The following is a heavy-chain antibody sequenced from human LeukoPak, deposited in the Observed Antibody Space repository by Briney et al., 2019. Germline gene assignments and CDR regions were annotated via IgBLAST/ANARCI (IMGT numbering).Heavy chain of an antibody. CDR2: INPNSGGT. V-gene: IGHV1-2*02. Sequence: GASVKVSCKASGYTFTGYYMHWLRQAPGQGLEWMGWINPNSGGTNYAQKFQGRVTMTRDTSISTAYMELSRLRSDDTAVYYCARDQGERITMVRGVIIRGSLAMDVWGQGTTVTLS. J-gene: IGHJ6*02. CDR1: GYTFTGYY. D-gene: IGHD3-10*01. CDR3: ARDQGERITMVRGVIIRGSLAMDV.